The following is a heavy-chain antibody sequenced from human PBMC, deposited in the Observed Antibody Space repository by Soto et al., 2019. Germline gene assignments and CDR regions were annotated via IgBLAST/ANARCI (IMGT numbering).Heavy chain of an antibody. CDR1: GFIFSDFF. CDR2: INHSGST. D-gene: IGHD3-9*01. J-gene: IGHJ6*02. CDR3: ARGFDGNYYYGMDV. Sequence: GSLRLSCAASGFIFSDFFMSWIRQPPGKGLEWIGEINHSGSTNYDPSLKSRVTISVDTSKNQFSLKLSSVTAADTAVYYCARGFDGNYYYGMDVWGQGTTVTVSS. V-gene: IGHV4-34*01.